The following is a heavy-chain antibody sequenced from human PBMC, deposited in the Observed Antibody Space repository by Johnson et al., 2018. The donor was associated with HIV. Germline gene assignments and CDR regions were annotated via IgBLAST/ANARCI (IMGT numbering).Heavy chain of an antibody. Sequence: QVQLVESGGGVVQPGGSLRLSCAASGFTFSSYGMHWVRQAPGKGLEWVALIRYDGSNKYYADSVKGRFTISRDNSKNTLYLQMNSLRAEDTAVYYCAKGRWEATTYDDAFDIWGQGTMVTVSS. CDR2: IRYDGSNK. CDR3: AKGRWEATTYDDAFDI. D-gene: IGHD1-26*01. V-gene: IGHV3-30*02. CDR1: GFTFSSYG. J-gene: IGHJ3*02.